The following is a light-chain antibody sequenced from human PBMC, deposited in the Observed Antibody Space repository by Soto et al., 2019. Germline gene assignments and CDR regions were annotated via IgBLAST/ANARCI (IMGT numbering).Light chain of an antibody. Sequence: DIQMTQSPSSLSASVGDRVTITCRASQSISSYLNWYQQKPGKAPKLLIYAASSLESGVPSRFSGSGSGTEFTIIISSLQPEDFATYYCQQSYSAPRTFGQGTKLEI. CDR2: AAS. CDR1: QSISSY. J-gene: IGKJ2*01. CDR3: QQSYSAPRT. V-gene: IGKV1-39*01.